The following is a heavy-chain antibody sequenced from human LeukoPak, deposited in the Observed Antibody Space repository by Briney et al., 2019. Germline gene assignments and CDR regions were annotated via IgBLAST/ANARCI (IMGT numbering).Heavy chain of an antibody. CDR1: GYTFTSYD. CDR3: AGGGSEVAAACNY. D-gene: IGHD2-15*01. J-gene: IGHJ4*02. CDR2: MNPNSGNT. V-gene: IGHV1-8*01. Sequence: GASVKVSCKASGYTFTSYDINWVRQATGQGLEWMGWMNPNSGNTGYAQKFQGRVTMTRNTSISTAYMELNSLRSEDTAVYYCAGGGSEVAAACNYWGQGTLVTVSS.